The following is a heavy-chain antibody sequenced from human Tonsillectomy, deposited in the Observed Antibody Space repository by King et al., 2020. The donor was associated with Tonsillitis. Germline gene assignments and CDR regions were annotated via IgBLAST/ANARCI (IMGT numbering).Heavy chain of an antibody. J-gene: IGHJ5*02. D-gene: IGHD1-1*01. V-gene: IGHV1-2*02. CDR2: INPYSGGT. Sequence: QLVQSGAEVKKPGASVKVSCKASGYTFTGYYIHWVRQAPGQGLEWMGWINPYSGGTNYAQKFQGRVTMTRDTSISTAYMELSSLTSDDTAVYYFARNATVSTNWFTNWFGPWGQGTLVTVSS. CDR3: ARNATVSTNWFTNWFGP. CDR1: GYTFTGYY.